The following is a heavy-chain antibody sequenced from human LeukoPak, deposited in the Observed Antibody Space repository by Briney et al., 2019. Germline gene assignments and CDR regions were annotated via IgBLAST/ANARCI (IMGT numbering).Heavy chain of an antibody. Sequence: GGSLRLSRAASGFTFSSYGMSWVRQAPGKGLEGVANIKQDGSEKYYVDSVKGRFTISRDNAKNSLYLQMNSLRAEDTAVYYCAKGGGYEAQYYYYYLDVWGKGTTVTISS. D-gene: IGHD5-12*01. J-gene: IGHJ6*03. V-gene: IGHV3-7*01. CDR2: IKQDGSEK. CDR1: GFTFSSYG. CDR3: AKGGGYEAQYYYYYLDV.